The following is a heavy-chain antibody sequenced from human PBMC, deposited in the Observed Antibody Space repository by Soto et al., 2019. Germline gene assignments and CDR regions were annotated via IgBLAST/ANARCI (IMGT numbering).Heavy chain of an antibody. CDR3: ARDGQLVINYFDY. CDR1: GFTFSSYW. CDR2: IKQDGSEK. D-gene: IGHD6-13*01. Sequence: PGGSLRLSCAASGFTFSSYWMSWVRQAPGKGLEWVANIKQDGSEKHYVDSVKGRFTISRDNAKNSLYLQMNSLRAEDTAVYYCARDGQLVINYFDYWGQGTLVTVSS. V-gene: IGHV3-7*01. J-gene: IGHJ4*02.